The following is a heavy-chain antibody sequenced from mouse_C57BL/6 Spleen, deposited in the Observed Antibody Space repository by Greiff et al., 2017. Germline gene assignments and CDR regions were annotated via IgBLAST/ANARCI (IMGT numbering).Heavy chain of an antibody. D-gene: IGHD1-1*02. V-gene: IGHV1-54*01. Sequence: VKLQESGAELVRPGTSVKVSCKASGYAFTNYLIEWVKQRPGQGLEWIGVINPGSGGTNYNEKFKGKATLTADKSSSTAYMQLSSLTSEDSAVYFCARVGGTSGAMDYWGQGTSVTVSS. CDR2: INPGSGGT. CDR1: GYAFTNYL. CDR3: ARVGGTSGAMDY. J-gene: IGHJ4*01.